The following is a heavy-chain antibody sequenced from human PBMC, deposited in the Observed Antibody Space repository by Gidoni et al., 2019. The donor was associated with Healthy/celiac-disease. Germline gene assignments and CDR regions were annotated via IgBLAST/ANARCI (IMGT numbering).Heavy chain of an antibody. CDR1: GGSFSGYY. Sequence: QVQLQQWGAGLLKPSETLSLTCAVYGGSFSGYYWSWIRQPPGKGLEWIGEINHSGSTNYNPSLKSRVTISVDTSKNQFSLKLSSVTAADTAVYYCARGHYDYVWGSYHYDYWGQGTLVTVSS. CDR2: INHSGST. D-gene: IGHD3-16*02. CDR3: ARGHYDYVWGSYHYDY. J-gene: IGHJ4*02. V-gene: IGHV4-34*01.